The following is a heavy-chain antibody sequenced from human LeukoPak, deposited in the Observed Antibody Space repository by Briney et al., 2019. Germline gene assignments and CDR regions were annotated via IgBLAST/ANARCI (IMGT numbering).Heavy chain of an antibody. CDR2: INWNGGST. CDR1: GFTFDDYG. CDR3: ARGDYYGSGNSGGDY. D-gene: IGHD3-10*01. J-gene: IGHJ4*02. V-gene: IGHV3-20*04. Sequence: GGSLRLSCAASGFTFDDYGMSWVRQAPGKGLEWVSGINWNGGSTGYADSVKGRFAISRDNAKNSLYLQMNSLRAEDTALYYCARGDYYGSGNSGGDYWGQGTLVTVSS.